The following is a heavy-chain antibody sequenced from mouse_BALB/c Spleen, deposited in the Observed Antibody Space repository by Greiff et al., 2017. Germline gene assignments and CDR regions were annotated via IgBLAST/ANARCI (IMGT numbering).Heavy chain of an antibody. Sequence: VQLQQSGAELVRPGASVTLSCKASGYTFTDYEMHWVKQTPVHGLEWIGAIDPETGGTAYNQKFKGKATLTADKSSSTAYMELRSLTSEDSAVYYCTRRAYYGKVYAMDYWGQGTSVTVSS. CDR1: GYTFTDYE. CDR3: TRRAYYGKVYAMDY. V-gene: IGHV1-15*01. J-gene: IGHJ4*01. CDR2: IDPETGGT. D-gene: IGHD2-10*01.